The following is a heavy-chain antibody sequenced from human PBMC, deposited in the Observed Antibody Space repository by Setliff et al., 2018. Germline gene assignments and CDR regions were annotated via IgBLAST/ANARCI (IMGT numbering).Heavy chain of an antibody. CDR3: ARDSKDYYGSGSYYNPNAFDI. J-gene: IGHJ3*02. CDR1: GFTFSSYS. D-gene: IGHD3-10*01. V-gene: IGHV3-48*04. CDR2: ISSSSTI. Sequence: GGSLRLSCAASGFTFSSYSMNWVRQAPGKGLEWVSYISSSSTIYYADSVKGRFTISRDNAKNSLYLQMNSLRAEDTAVYYCARDSKDYYGSGSYYNPNAFDIWGQGTMVTVSS.